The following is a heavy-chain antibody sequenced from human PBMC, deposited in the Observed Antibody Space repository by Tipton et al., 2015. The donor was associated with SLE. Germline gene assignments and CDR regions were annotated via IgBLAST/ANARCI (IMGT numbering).Heavy chain of an antibody. D-gene: IGHD3-16*01. V-gene: IGHV3-33*06. Sequence: RSLRLSCVASGFTLSNYGMHWVRQAPGKGLEWVAVIWFDGSNDHYADSVKGRFTISRDNMKNRLYLQMNSLRAEDTAIYYCAKRGPHYGDYGMDVWGQGTTVTVSS. CDR1: GFTLSNYG. CDR2: IWFDGSND. J-gene: IGHJ6*02. CDR3: AKRGPHYGDYGMDV.